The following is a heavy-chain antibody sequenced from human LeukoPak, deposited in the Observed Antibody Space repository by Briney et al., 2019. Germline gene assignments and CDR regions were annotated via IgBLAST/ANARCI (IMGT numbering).Heavy chain of an antibody. CDR3: ARGRSSGYFVYGYFDY. V-gene: IGHV4-59*01. Sequence: SETLSLTCTVSGCSISSYYWSWVRQPPGKGLEWFGYIYYSGSTNYNPSLMCRVTISVDASKNQFSLKLSSVTAADTAVYYCARGRSSGYFVYGYFDYWGQGTLVTVSS. J-gene: IGHJ4*02. CDR1: GCSISSYY. D-gene: IGHD3-22*01. CDR2: IYYSGST.